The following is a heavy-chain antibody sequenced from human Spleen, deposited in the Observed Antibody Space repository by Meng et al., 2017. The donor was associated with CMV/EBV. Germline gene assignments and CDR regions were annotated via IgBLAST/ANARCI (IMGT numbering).Heavy chain of an antibody. J-gene: IGHJ4*02. V-gene: IGHV3-23*03. D-gene: IGHD1-26*01. CDR2: IYGASST. CDR3: ARSGTYYSSLDY. Sequence: GGSLRLSCAASGFTFSGYAMSWVRQAPGKGLEWVSIIYGASSTHYADFVEGRFTISRDNSKDMLYLQMNSLRGEDTAVYYCARSGTYYSSLDYWGQGALVTVSS. CDR1: GFTFSGYA.